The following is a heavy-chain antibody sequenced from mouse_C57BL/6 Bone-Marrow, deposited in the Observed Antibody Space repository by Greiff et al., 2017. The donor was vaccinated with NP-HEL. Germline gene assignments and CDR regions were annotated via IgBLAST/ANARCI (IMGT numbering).Heavy chain of an antibody. J-gene: IGHJ3*01. CDR3: ARDSPYGSSPGFAY. V-gene: IGHV3-6*01. Sequence: EVQLQESGPGLVKPSQSLSLTCSVTGYSITSGYYWNWIRQFPGNKLEWMGYISYDGSNNYNPSLKNRISITRDTSKNQFFLKLNSVTTEDTATYYCARDSPYGSSPGFAYWGQGTLVTVSA. D-gene: IGHD1-1*01. CDR1: GYSITSGYY. CDR2: ISYDGSN.